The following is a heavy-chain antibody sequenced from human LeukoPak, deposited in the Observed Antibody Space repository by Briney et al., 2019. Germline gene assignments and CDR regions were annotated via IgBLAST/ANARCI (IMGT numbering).Heavy chain of an antibody. Sequence: PSETLSLTCTVSGGSISSGDYYWSWIRQPPGKGLEWIGYIYYSGSTYYNPSLKSRVTISVDTSKNQFSLKLSSVTAADTAVYYCARIRRFEDGDQPEGYYYYYGMDVWGQGTTVTVSS. CDR1: GGSISSGDYY. D-gene: IGHD4-17*01. V-gene: IGHV4-30-4*01. CDR2: IYYSGST. CDR3: ARIRRFEDGDQPEGYYYYYGMDV. J-gene: IGHJ6*02.